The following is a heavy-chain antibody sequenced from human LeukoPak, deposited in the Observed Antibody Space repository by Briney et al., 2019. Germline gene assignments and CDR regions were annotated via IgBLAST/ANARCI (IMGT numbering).Heavy chain of an antibody. CDR2: ISYDGSNK. CDR3: ARGVGGISYYYDSSGYFKC. CDR1: GFVFSSYS. J-gene: IGHJ4*02. V-gene: IGHV3-30*03. Sequence: PGGSLRLSCAASGFVFSSYSMHWVRQAPGKGLEWVAVISYDGSNKYYADSVKGRFTISRDNSKNTLYLQMNSLRAEDTAVYYCARGVGGISYYYDSSGYFKCWGQGTLVTVSS. D-gene: IGHD3-22*01.